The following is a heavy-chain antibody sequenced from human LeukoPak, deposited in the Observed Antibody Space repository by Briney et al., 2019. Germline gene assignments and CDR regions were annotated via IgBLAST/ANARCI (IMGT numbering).Heavy chain of an antibody. D-gene: IGHD4-17*01. CDR1: GGSFSGYY. CDR3: AGDYGDYFLRWFDP. J-gene: IGHJ5*02. V-gene: IGHV4-34*01. CDR2: INHSGST. Sequence: PSETLSLTCAVYGGSFSGYYWSWIRQPPGKGLEWIGEINHSGSTNYNPSLKSRVTISVDTSKNQFSLKLSSVTATDTAVYYCAGDYGDYFLRWFDPWGQGTLVTVSS.